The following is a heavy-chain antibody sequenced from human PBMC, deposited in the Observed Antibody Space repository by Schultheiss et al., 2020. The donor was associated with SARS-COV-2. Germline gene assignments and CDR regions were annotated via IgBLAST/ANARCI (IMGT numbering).Heavy chain of an antibody. V-gene: IGHV4-34*01. CDR2: INHSGST. CDR1: GGSFSGYY. CDR3: ARGSVGNYYYYYMDV. Sequence: SETLSLTCAVYGGSFSGYYWSWIRQPPGKGLEWIGEINHSGSTNYNPSLKSRVTISVDTSKNQFSLKLSSVTAADTAVYYCARGSVGNYYYYYMDVWGKGTTVTVSS. D-gene: IGHD1-1*01. J-gene: IGHJ6*03.